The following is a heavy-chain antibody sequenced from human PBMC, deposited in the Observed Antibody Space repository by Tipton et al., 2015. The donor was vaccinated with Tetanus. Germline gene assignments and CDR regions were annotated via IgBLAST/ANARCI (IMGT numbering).Heavy chain of an antibody. CDR1: GASSTSGDYY. V-gene: IGHV4-61*08. J-gene: IGHJ4*02. CDR3: ARTSGYMYSDC. D-gene: IGHD3-3*01. CDR2: IDYFGST. Sequence: TLSLTCTVSGASSTSGDYYWAWIRQPPGKGLEWIGYIDYFGSTKYNPSLKSRVAMSVDTSKNQLSLRLNSVTSADTAVYYCARTSGYMYSDCWGQGTLVTVSS.